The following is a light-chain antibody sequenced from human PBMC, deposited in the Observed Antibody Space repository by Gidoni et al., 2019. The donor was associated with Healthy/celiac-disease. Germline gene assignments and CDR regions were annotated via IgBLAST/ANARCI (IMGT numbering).Light chain of an antibody. CDR2: KAS. Sequence: DIQMTQSPSTLSASVGDIVTITCRASQSLSSWLAWYQQKPCKAPKLLIYKASSLESGVPARFSGSGSGTEFTLTISILQPDDFATYYCQQYNSYPYTFGQGTKLEIK. CDR3: QQYNSYPYT. J-gene: IGKJ2*01. CDR1: QSLSSW. V-gene: IGKV1-5*03.